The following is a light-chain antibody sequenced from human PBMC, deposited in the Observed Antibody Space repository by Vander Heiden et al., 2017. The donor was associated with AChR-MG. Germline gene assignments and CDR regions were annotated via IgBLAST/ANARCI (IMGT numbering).Light chain of an antibody. CDR2: DVS. Sequence: QSALTQPRSVSGSPGQSVTISCTGTSSDVGGYNYVSWYQQHPGKAPKLMIYDVSKRPSGVPDRFSGSKSGNTASLTISGLQAEDEADYYCGSYAGSVVFGGGTKLTGL. J-gene: IGLJ2*01. CDR3: GSYAGSVV. CDR1: SSDVGGYNY. V-gene: IGLV2-11*01.